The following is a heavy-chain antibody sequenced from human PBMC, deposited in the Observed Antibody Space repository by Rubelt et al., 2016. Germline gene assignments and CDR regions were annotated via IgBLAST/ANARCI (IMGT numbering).Heavy chain of an antibody. Sequence: VLPGGSLRLSCAASGFTFSSYAMSWVRQAPGKGLEWVAVISFDGNDKYYADSVKGRFSISRDNSKNTVSLQMNSLRPDDTAIYYCARSDSGSGHDYWGQGALVTVSS. D-gene: IGHD5-12*01. CDR1: GFTFSSYA. CDR2: ISFDGNDK. CDR3: ARSDSGSGHDY. J-gene: IGHJ4*02. V-gene: IGHV3-30*04.